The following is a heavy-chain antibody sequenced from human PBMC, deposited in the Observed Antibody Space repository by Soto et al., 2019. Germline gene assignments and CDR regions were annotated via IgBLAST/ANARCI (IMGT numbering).Heavy chain of an antibody. V-gene: IGHV3-74*01. CDR2: INPDATTI. J-gene: IGHJ4*02. Sequence: GGSLRLSCATSGFTFSSYWIHWVRQAPGEGLVWVSRINPDATTINYADSVKGRFTVSRDNAKNTLYLQMNSLRAEDTAVYYCATAGSYRFDHWGQGTLVTVSS. CDR1: GFTFSSYW. D-gene: IGHD3-10*01. CDR3: ATAGSYRFDH.